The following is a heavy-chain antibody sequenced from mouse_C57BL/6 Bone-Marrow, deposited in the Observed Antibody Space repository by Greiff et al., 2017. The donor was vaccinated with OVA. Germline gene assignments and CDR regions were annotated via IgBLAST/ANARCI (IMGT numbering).Heavy chain of an antibody. V-gene: IGHV5-4*01. CDR1: GFTFSSYA. D-gene: IGHD4-1*01. Sequence: EVNLVESGGGLVKPGGSLKLSCAASGFTFSSYAMSWVRQTPEKRLEWVATISDGGSYTYYPDNVKGRFTISRDNAKNNLYLQMSHLKSEDTAMYYCARDYGTLAWFAYWGQGTLVTVSA. CDR2: ISDGGSYT. J-gene: IGHJ3*01. CDR3: ARDYGTLAWFAY.